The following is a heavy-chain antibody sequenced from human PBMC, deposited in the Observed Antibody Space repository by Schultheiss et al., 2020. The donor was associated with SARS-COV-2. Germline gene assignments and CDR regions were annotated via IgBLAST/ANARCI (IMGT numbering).Heavy chain of an antibody. Sequence: GGSLRLSCAASGFTFSSYAMSWVRQAPGKGLEWVSAISSSSSYIYYADSVKGRFTISRDNAKNSLYLQMNSLRAEDTAVYYCAKGPGTYDILTGYSLYYFDYWGQGTLVTGSS. D-gene: IGHD3-9*01. CDR1: GFTFSSYA. J-gene: IGHJ4*02. V-gene: IGHV3-21*04. CDR3: AKGPGTYDILTGYSLYYFDY. CDR2: ISSSSSYI.